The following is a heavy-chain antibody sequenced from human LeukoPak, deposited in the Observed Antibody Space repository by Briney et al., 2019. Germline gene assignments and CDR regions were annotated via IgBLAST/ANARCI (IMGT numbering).Heavy chain of an antibody. Sequence: GGSLRLSCAASGFTFSSYGMSWVRQAPGKGLEWVAAISAGGDLTNYAGSVKGRFTISRDSSKNMLYVQMNSLRAEDTAIYYCAKGLISSATYFSYFDYWGQGTLVTVSS. V-gene: IGHV3-23*01. CDR1: GFTFSSYG. D-gene: IGHD1-26*01. CDR3: AKGLISSATYFSYFDY. CDR2: ISAGGDLT. J-gene: IGHJ4*02.